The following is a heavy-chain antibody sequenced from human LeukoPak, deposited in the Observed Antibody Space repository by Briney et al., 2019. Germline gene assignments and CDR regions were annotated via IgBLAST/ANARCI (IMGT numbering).Heavy chain of an antibody. CDR2: IYPGDSET. D-gene: IGHD3-22*01. CDR3: ALLDDSSGYYDY. J-gene: IGHJ4*02. CDR1: GYSFTSSW. V-gene: IGHV5-51*01. Sequence: GESLKISCKGSGYSFTSSWIGWVRQMPGKGLEWMGIIYPGDSETSYSPSFLGQAIISADKSISTAFQKESSLKAAITSMYYCALLDDSSGYYDYWGQGTLVTVSS.